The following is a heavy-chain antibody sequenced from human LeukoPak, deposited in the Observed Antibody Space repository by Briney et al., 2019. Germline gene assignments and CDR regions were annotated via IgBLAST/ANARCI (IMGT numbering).Heavy chain of an antibody. CDR2: MNPNSGNT. CDR1: GYTLTSYD. Sequence: ASVKVSCKASGYTLTSYDINWVRPATGQGLEWMGWMNPNSGNTGYAQKFQGRVTMTRNTSISTAYMELSSLRSEDTAVYYCAREAPDYGGRRGFDYWGQGTLVTVSS. D-gene: IGHD4-23*01. CDR3: AREAPDYGGRRGFDY. V-gene: IGHV1-8*01. J-gene: IGHJ4*02.